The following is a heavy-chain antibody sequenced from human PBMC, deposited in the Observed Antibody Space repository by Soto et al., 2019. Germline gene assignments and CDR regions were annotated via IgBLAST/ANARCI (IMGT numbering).Heavy chain of an antibody. Sequence: QVQLVQSGAEVKKPGASVKVSCKASGYTFTNYDINWVRQATGQGLEWVGWMTPISGDTGYAQNFQGRVTMTRDTPRSTAYLELSSLTYEDTAVYYCARNLYNTGSFDHWGQGTLVTVSS. D-gene: IGHD3-10*01. CDR3: ARNLYNTGSFDH. V-gene: IGHV1-8*02. J-gene: IGHJ4*02. CDR1: GYTFTNYD. CDR2: MTPISGDT.